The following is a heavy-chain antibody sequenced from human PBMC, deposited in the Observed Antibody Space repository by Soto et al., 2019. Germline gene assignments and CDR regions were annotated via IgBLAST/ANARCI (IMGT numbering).Heavy chain of an antibody. Sequence: GGSLRLSCAASGFTFSSYGMHWVRQAPGKGLEWVAVISYDGSNKYYADSVKGRFTISRDNSKNTLYLQMNSLRAEDTAVYYCAEDGGYDSSGYPDYWGQGTLVTVSS. CDR3: AEDGGYDSSGYPDY. V-gene: IGHV3-30*18. CDR1: GFTFSSYG. D-gene: IGHD3-22*01. CDR2: ISYDGSNK. J-gene: IGHJ4*02.